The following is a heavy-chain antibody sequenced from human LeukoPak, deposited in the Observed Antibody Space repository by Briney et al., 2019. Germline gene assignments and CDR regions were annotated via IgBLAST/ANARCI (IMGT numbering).Heavy chain of an antibody. CDR2: INHSGST. CDR3: ARYRRGYSYGLGY. Sequence: SETLSLTCAVYGGSFSGYYWSWIRQPPGKGLEWIGEINHSGSTNYNPSLKSRVTISVDTSKNQFSLKLSSVTAADTAVYYCARYRRGYSYGLGYWGQGTLVTVSS. CDR1: GGSFSGYY. V-gene: IGHV4-34*01. J-gene: IGHJ4*02. D-gene: IGHD5-18*01.